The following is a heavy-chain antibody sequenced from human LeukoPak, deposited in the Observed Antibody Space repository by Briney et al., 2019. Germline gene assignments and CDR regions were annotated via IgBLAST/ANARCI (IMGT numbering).Heavy chain of an antibody. Sequence: GGSLRLSRAVSGLSFGNYWMSWVRQAPGKGLEWVSGINWNGGSTGYADSVKGRFTISRDNAKNSLYLQMNSLRAEDTALYYCARSVAASRDYWGQGTLVTVSS. CDR1: GLSFGNYW. V-gene: IGHV3-20*04. D-gene: IGHD2-15*01. CDR2: INWNGGST. J-gene: IGHJ4*02. CDR3: ARSVAASRDY.